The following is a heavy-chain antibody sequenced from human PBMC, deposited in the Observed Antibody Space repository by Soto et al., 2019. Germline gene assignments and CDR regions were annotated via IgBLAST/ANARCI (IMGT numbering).Heavy chain of an antibody. CDR3: ARKYYDFWSGYFPVPGDGMDV. Sequence: GSLRLSCAASGFTFSDYNMSWIRQAPGKGLEWVSYISSSGSTIYYADSVKGRFTISRDNAKNSLYLQMNSLRAEDTAVYYCARKYYDFWSGYFPVPGDGMDVWGQGTTVTVSS. V-gene: IGHV3-11*01. CDR1: GFTFSDYN. CDR2: ISSSGSTI. J-gene: IGHJ6*02. D-gene: IGHD3-3*01.